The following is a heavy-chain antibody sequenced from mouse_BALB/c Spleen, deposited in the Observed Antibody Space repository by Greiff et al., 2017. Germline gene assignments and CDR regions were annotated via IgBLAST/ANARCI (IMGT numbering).Heavy chain of an antibody. V-gene: IGHV5-12-1*01. Sequence: EVHLVESGGGLVKPGGSLKLSCAASGFAFSSYDMSWVRQTPEKRLEWVAYISSGGGSTYYPDTVKGRFTISRDNAKNTLYLQMSSLKSEDTAMYYCARCTTVVQAMDYWGQGTSVTVSS. CDR3: ARCTTVVQAMDY. CDR1: GFAFSSYD. J-gene: IGHJ4*01. CDR2: ISSGGGST. D-gene: IGHD1-1*01.